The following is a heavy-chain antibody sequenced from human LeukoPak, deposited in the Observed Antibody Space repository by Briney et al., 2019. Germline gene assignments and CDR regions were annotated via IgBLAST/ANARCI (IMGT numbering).Heavy chain of an antibody. J-gene: IGHJ4*02. CDR2: ISDNGGST. V-gene: IGHV3-23*01. D-gene: IGHD6-13*01. Sequence: GGSLRLSCAASGFTFSSYAMSWVRQAPGKGLEWVSTISDNGGSTYYADSVKGRFTISRDNSKNTLYLQMNSLRAEDTAVYYCAKPPPDSSSWLFDNWGQGALVTVSS. CDR3: AKPPPDSSSWLFDN. CDR1: GFTFSSYA.